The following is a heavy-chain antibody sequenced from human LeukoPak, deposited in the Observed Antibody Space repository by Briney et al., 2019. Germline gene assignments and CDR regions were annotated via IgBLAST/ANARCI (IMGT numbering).Heavy chain of an antibody. CDR3: ARTVVVTAEHAFDI. D-gene: IGHD2-21*02. V-gene: IGHV5-51*01. CDR2: IYPDDSDT. Sequence: GESLKISCKGSGYSFTSYWIGWVRQMPGKGLEWMGIIYPDDSDTRYSPSFQGQVTISADKSTSTAYMELSSLRSEDTAVYYCARTVVVTAEHAFDIWGQGTMVTVSS. J-gene: IGHJ3*02. CDR1: GYSFTSYW.